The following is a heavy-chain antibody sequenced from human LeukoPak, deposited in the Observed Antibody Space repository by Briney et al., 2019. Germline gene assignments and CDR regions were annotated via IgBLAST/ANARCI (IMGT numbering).Heavy chain of an antibody. J-gene: IGHJ4*02. V-gene: IGHV3-30-3*01. CDR1: GFTFSNYA. CDR2: ISKDGTNK. D-gene: IGHD6-13*01. Sequence: GGSLRLSCAASGFTFSNYAIHWVRQAPGKGLEWAALISKDGTNKYHPDSVKGRFTISRDNSKNTLYLQMNSLRAEDTAVYYCAILGYSSSVFDCWGQGTLVTVSS. CDR3: AILGYSSSVFDC.